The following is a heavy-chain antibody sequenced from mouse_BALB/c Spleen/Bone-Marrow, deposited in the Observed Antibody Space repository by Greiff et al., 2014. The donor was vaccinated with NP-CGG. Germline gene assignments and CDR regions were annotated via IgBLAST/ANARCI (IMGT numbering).Heavy chain of an antibody. CDR1: GFTFSDYY. D-gene: IGHD2-10*02. J-gene: IGHJ4*01. Sequence: EVKLVESGGGLVKPGGSLKLSCAASGFTFSDYYMYWVRQTPEKRLEWVATISDGGTYTFYPDSVKGRFTISRDNAKNNLYLQMRSLQSEDTAMYYCTRSGKRYGAMDYWGQGTSVTVSS. CDR2: ISDGGTYT. V-gene: IGHV5-4*02. CDR3: TRSGKRYGAMDY.